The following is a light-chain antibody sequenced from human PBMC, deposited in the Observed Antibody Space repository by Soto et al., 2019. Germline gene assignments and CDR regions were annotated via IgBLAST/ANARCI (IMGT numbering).Light chain of an antibody. CDR3: SSYTSSSTDV. V-gene: IGLV2-14*01. Sequence: QSALTQPASVSGSPGQSITISCTGTSSDVGGYNSVPWYQQHPGKAPKLVIYDVGNRPSGVSDRFSGSKSGNTASLTISGLQAEDEAEYYCSSYTSSSTDVFGAGTKVTVL. CDR2: DVG. CDR1: SSDVGGYNS. J-gene: IGLJ1*01.